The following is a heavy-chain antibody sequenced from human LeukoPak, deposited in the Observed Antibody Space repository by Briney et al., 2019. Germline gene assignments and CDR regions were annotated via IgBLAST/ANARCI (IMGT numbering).Heavy chain of an antibody. V-gene: IGHV4-38-2*02. CDR1: GHSISSNYY. D-gene: IGHD3-3*01. CDR2: ISHSGST. J-gene: IGHJ4*02. Sequence: SETLSLXCSLSGHSISSNYYWGWIRQPPGKGLEWIGSISHSGSTYYNPSLKSRLTMSVDTSKNQLSLKLRSVTAADTAIYYCTRGTYYDFWSGYYSDYWGQGTLVAVSS. CDR3: TRGTYYDFWSGYYSDY.